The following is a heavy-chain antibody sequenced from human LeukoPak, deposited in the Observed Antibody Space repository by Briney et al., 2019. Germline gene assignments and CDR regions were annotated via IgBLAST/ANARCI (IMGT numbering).Heavy chain of an antibody. CDR1: GGTFNNSA. V-gene: IGHV1-69*05. CDR3: ARDVHGDYGSGWFDP. Sequence: SVKVSCKPSGGTFNNSAVSWVRQAPGQGLEWLGGIMPLFGTAGYAQKFQGRVTIAKDESTRTVYLELTSLTSDDTAVYYCARDVHGDYGSGWFDPWGQGTLVSVSS. D-gene: IGHD4-17*01. CDR2: IMPLFGTA. J-gene: IGHJ5*02.